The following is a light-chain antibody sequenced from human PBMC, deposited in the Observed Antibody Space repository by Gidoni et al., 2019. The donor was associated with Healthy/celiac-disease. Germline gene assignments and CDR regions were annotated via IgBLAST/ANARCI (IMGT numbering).Light chain of an antibody. V-gene: IGKV3-11*01. Sequence: TLSWSPGERAPLSCRASQSVSSDLAWYQQKPGQAPRLLIYDASNRATGIPARFSGSGSGTDFTLTISSLEPEDFAVYYCQQRSNWPPTFGQGTKVEIK. CDR3: QQRSNWPPT. CDR1: QSVSSD. CDR2: DAS. J-gene: IGKJ1*01.